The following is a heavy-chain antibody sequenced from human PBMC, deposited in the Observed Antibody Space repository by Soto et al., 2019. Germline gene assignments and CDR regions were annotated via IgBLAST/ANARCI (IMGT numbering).Heavy chain of an antibody. V-gene: IGHV1-69*02. D-gene: IGHD6-19*01. Sequence: GASVKVSCKASGGTFSSYTISWVRQAPGQGLEWMGRIIPILGIANYAQKFQGRVTITADKSTSTAYMELSSLRSEDTAVYYCARAPWDHRGWYSGGQGTLVTVSS. CDR2: IIPILGIA. CDR1: GGTFSSYT. J-gene: IGHJ5*01. CDR3: ARAPWDHRGWYS.